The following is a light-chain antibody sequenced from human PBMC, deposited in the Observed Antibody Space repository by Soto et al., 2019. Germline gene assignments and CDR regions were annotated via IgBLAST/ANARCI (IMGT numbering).Light chain of an antibody. CDR2: DAS. CDR1: QSVGSY. CDR3: QRRSNWPPSLT. V-gene: IGKV3-11*01. J-gene: IGKJ4*01. Sequence: EIVLTQSPATLSLSPGERATLSCRASQSVGSYLAWYQQKPGQAPRLLIYDASNRATAIPARFSGSGSGTDFTLTISSLEPEDFAVYYCQRRSNWPPSLTFGGGTKVEIK.